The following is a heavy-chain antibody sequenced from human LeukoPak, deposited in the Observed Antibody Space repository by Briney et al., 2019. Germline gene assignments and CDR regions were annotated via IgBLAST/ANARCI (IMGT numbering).Heavy chain of an antibody. Sequence: GGSLRLSCAASGFTFTAYTMHWLRQTPGKGLEWVALISYDGRNILYADSVQGRFTISRDIPKSTLYLQMNGLRPEDTAVYYCARDRVQIWSYVGTFDSWGQGSLVTASS. D-gene: IGHD4/OR15-4a*01. J-gene: IGHJ4*02. CDR1: GFTFTAYT. CDR3: ARDRVQIWSYVGTFDS. V-gene: IGHV3-30*04. CDR2: ISYDGRNI.